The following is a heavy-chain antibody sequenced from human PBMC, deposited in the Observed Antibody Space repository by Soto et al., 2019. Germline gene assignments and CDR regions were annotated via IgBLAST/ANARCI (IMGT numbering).Heavy chain of an antibody. CDR1: GFSLSTSGVG. D-gene: IGHD3-16*01. CDR2: IYWDDYK. CDR3: VHKGGGDRILDY. Sequence: QITLKESGPALVKPTQTLTLTCTFSGFSLSTSGVGVGWIRQPPGEALEWLALIYWDDYKHFSPSLESRLTNTKDPPKNQVVLKMTNMDPVDTAKYYCVHKGGGDRILDYWGQGTLVTVSS. J-gene: IGHJ4*02. V-gene: IGHV2-5*02.